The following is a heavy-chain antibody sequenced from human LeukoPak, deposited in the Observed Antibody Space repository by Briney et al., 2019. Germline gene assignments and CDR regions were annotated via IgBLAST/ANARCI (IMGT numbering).Heavy chain of an antibody. CDR1: GGSINNYY. J-gene: IGHJ4*02. Sequence: SETLSLTCTVSGGSINNYYWTWIRQPPGKGLEWIGWIYYSGSSNYNPSLKSRVTISVDTSNNQFPLKLTSVTAADTAVYYCARIISPGATFDLWGQGTLVTVSS. CDR3: ARIISPGATFDL. V-gene: IGHV4-59*01. CDR2: IYYSGSS. D-gene: IGHD5-12*01.